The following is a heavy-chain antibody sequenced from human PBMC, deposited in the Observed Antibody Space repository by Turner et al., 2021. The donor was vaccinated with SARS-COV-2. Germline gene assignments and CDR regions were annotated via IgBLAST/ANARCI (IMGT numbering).Heavy chain of an antibody. Sequence: EVQLLESGGGLVQPGGSLRLSCAASGFTFSSYAMSWVRQAPGKGLEWVSAISGSGGSTYYADSVKGRFTISRDNSKNTLYLQMNSLRAEDTAVYYCARPKFPYYYYGMDVWGQGTTVTVSS. CDR3: ARPKFPYYYYGMDV. CDR2: ISGSGGST. CDR1: GFTFSSYA. D-gene: IGHD2-21*01. V-gene: IGHV3-23*01. J-gene: IGHJ6*02.